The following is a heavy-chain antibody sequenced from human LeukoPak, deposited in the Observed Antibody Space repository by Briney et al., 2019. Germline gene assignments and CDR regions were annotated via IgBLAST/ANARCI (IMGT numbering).Heavy chain of an antibody. J-gene: IGHJ4*02. CDR1: GYTFSSYG. CDR2: IKQDGSEK. CDR3: ARDGWQWLEMYYFDY. V-gene: IGHV3-7*01. D-gene: IGHD6-19*01. Sequence: SCKASGYTFSSYGMHWVRQAPGKGLEWVANIKQDGSEKYYVDSVKGRFTISRDNAKNSLYLQMNSLRAEDTAVYYCARDGWQWLEMYYFDYWGQGTLVTVSS.